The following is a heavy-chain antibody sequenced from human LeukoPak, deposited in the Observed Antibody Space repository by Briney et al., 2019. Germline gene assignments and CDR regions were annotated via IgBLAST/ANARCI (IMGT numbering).Heavy chain of an antibody. V-gene: IGHV1-8*01. CDR2: MNPNSGNT. CDR1: GYTFTSYD. Sequence: GASVKVSCKASGYTFTSYDINWVRQATGQGLEWMGWMNPNSGNTGYAQKFQGRVTMTRNTSISTAYMELSSLRSEDTAVYYCARVFGDYPHYYYGMDVWGQGTTVTVSS. CDR3: ARVFGDYPHYYYGMDV. D-gene: IGHD4-17*01. J-gene: IGHJ6*02.